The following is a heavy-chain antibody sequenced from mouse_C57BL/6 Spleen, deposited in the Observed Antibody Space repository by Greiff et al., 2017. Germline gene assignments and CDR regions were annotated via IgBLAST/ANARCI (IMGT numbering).Heavy chain of an antibody. CDR1: GYTFTSYD. CDR3: ARCGISYVRYFDY. D-gene: IGHD1-1*01. CDR2: IYPRDGST. Sequence: VQLQESGPELVKPGASVKLSCKASGYTFTSYDINWVKQRPGQGLEWIGWIYPRDGSTTYNEKFKGKATLTVDTASSTAYMELHSLKSEDSAVYFCARCGISYVRYFDYWGQGTTLTVSS. J-gene: IGHJ2*01. V-gene: IGHV1-85*01.